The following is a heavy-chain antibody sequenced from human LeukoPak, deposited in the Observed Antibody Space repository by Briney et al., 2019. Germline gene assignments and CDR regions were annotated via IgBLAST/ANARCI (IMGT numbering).Heavy chain of an antibody. D-gene: IGHD6-13*01. Sequence: GGSLRLSCAASGFNFSTYWMSWVRQAQGKGLEWVANIKQDGSEKYYVDSVRGRFTISRDNAKNSLFLQMNSLRAEDTAVYYCGSGSTWLPRGQGTLVTVSS. J-gene: IGHJ4*02. CDR2: IKQDGSEK. V-gene: IGHV3-7*01. CDR3: GSGSTWLP. CDR1: GFNFSTYW.